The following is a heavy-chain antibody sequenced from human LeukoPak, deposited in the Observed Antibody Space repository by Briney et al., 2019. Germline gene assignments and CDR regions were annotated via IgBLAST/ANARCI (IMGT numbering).Heavy chain of an antibody. V-gene: IGHV3-53*01. J-gene: IGHJ4*02. Sequence: HPGGSLRLSCAASGFIVSDNYMSWVRQAPGKGLEWVSVIYRGGGTFYSDSVKGRFTISRDYSQNTLYLQMNSLRADDTAVYYCARDSSGPAFWGQGTLVTVSS. CDR2: IYRGGGT. CDR1: GFIVSDNY. D-gene: IGHD6-19*01. CDR3: ARDSSGPAF.